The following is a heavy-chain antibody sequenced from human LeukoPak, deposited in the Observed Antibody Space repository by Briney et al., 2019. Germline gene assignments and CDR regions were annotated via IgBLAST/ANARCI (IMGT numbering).Heavy chain of an antibody. J-gene: IGHJ4*02. Sequence: GGSLRLSCAASGFTFSSYAMSWVRQAPGKGLEWVSAISGSGGSTYYADSVKGRFTISRDNSKNTLNLQMNSLRAEDTAVYYCAKYGGSYHTPFDYWGQGTLVTVSS. CDR3: AKYGGSYHTPFDY. CDR2: ISGSGGST. CDR1: GFTFSSYA. V-gene: IGHV3-23*01. D-gene: IGHD1-26*01.